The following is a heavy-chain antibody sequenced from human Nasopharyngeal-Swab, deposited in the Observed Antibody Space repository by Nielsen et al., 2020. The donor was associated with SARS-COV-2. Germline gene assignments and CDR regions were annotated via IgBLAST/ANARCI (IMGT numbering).Heavy chain of an antibody. V-gene: IGHV3-48*01. CDR3: ASGGSSGWRTFDY. Sequence: GASLQISCAASGFTFSSYSMNWVRQAPGKGLEWVSYISSSSSTIYYADSVKGRFTISRDNAKNSLYLQMNSLRAEDTAVHYCASGGSSGWRTFDYWGQGTLVTVSS. CDR1: GFTFSSYS. CDR2: ISSSSSTI. J-gene: IGHJ4*02. D-gene: IGHD6-19*01.